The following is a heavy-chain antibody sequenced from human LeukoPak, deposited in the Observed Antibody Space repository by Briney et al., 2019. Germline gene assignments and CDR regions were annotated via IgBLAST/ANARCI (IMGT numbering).Heavy chain of an antibody. J-gene: IGHJ6*02. CDR1: GYTFTSYG. Sequence: ASVKVSCKASGYTFTSYGISWVRQAPGQGLEWMGWISAYNGNTNYAQKLQGRVTMTTDTSTSTAYMELRSLRSDDTAVYYCARGYGSSGYYRYYYYGMDVWGQGTTVTVSS. V-gene: IGHV1-18*01. CDR2: ISAYNGNT. CDR3: ARGYGSSGYYRYYYYGMDV. D-gene: IGHD3-22*01.